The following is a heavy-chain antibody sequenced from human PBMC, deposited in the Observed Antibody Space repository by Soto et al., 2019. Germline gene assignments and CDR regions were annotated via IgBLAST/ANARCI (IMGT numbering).Heavy chain of an antibody. Sequence: SETLSLTCTVSGGSISSGGYYWSWIRQHPGKGLEWIGYIYYSGSTYYNPSLKSRVTISVDTSKNQFSLKLSSVTAADTAVYYCAREDHEKDNWFDPWGQGTLVTVSS. V-gene: IGHV4-31*03. J-gene: IGHJ5*02. CDR3: AREDHEKDNWFDP. CDR2: IYYSGST. CDR1: GGSISSGGYY.